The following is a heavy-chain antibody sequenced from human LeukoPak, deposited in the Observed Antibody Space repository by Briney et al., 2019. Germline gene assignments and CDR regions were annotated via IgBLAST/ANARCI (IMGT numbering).Heavy chain of an antibody. D-gene: IGHD3-22*01. CDR1: GFTFSDYY. V-gene: IGHV3-11*01. CDR3: ARVQQYDKFDS. CDR2: ISRDATII. J-gene: IGHJ4*02. Sequence: GGSLRLSCVASGFTFSDYYLTWIRQAPGKGLEWVSYISRDATIIYYSDSVKGRFTISRDNAKNSLYLQMNSLRVEDTALYYCARVQQYDKFDSWGQGTLVTVSS.